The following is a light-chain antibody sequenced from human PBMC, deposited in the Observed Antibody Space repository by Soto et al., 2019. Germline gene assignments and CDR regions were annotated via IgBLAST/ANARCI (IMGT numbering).Light chain of an antibody. Sequence: EIVLTQSPGTLSLSPGERATLSCRASQSVSYYLAWYQQKPGQAPRLLIYDASSRATGVPDRVSGSGSGTDFTLTISSLQPDDFATYDCQHYNRYSEAFGQGTKVDIK. V-gene: IGKV3-20*01. CDR1: QSVSYY. CDR2: DAS. J-gene: IGKJ1*01. CDR3: QHYNRYSEA.